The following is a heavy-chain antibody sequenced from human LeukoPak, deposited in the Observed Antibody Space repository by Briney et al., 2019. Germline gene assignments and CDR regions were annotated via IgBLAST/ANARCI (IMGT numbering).Heavy chain of an antibody. CDR2: ISGSGGST. CDR1: GFTFSSYA. CDR3: AKRGEYSSGWYRFDY. D-gene: IGHD6-19*01. Sequence: GGSLRLSCAASGFTFSSYAMSWVRQAPGKGLEWVSAISGSGGSTYYADSVKGRFTISRDNSKNTLYLQMNSLRAEDTAVYYCAKRGEYSSGWYRFDYWGQGTLVTVSS. V-gene: IGHV3-23*01. J-gene: IGHJ4*02.